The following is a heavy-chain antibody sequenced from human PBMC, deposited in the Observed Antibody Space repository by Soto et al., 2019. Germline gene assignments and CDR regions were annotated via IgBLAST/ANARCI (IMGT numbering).Heavy chain of an antibody. D-gene: IGHD5-12*01. V-gene: IGHV1-18*01. CDR1: GYTFTSYG. J-gene: IGHJ6*02. CDR3: ARGLVATNYGMDV. CDR2: IIPYNGKA. Sequence: ASVKVSCKASGYTFTSYGISWVRQAPGQGLEWMGGIIPYNGKANYAQKFQGRVTMTADESTSTAYMELSSLRSEDTAVYYCARGLVATNYGMDVWGQGTTVTVSS.